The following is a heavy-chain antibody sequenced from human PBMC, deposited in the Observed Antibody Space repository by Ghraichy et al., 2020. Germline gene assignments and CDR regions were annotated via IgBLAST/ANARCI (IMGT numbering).Heavy chain of an antibody. J-gene: IGHJ4*02. CDR3: ARHEAVAGTSYYFDY. Sequence: SETLSLTCTVSGGSISSRSYYWGWIRQSPGKGLEWIGSIYYSGSTYYNPSLKSRVTLSVDTSKNQYSLKVSSVTAADTAVYYCARHEAVAGTSYYFDYWGQGTLVTVSS. CDR2: IYYSGST. D-gene: IGHD6-19*01. V-gene: IGHV4-39*01. CDR1: GGSISSRSYY.